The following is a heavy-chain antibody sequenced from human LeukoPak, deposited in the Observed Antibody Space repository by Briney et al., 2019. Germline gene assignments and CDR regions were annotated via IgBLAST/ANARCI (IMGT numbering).Heavy chain of an antibody. V-gene: IGHV3-30*18. D-gene: IGHD5-18*01. CDR2: ASYDGSNK. J-gene: IGHJ4*02. CDR3: AKDLWRGYSYEDY. CDR1: GFNINRYG. Sequence: GGSLRLSCVASGFNINRYGIHWVRQAPGKGLGWVAVASYDGSNKYYADSVKGRFTVSRDNSKNTLYLQMNSLRAEDTAVYYCAKDLWRGYSYEDYWGQGTLVTVSS.